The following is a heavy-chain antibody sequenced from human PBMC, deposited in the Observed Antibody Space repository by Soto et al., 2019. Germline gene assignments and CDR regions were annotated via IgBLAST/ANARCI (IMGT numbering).Heavy chain of an antibody. CDR2: ISGSST. J-gene: IGHJ4*02. Sequence: EEQLLESGGGLVQPGGSLRLTCAASGFTFSSYAMSWVRQAPGKGLEWVSAISGSSTYYADSVKGRFTISRDNSKDTLYLQMNSLRAEDTAVYYCARAPRPYDFPYYFDNWGQGALVTVSS. D-gene: IGHD3-3*01. V-gene: IGHV3-23*01. CDR3: ARAPRPYDFPYYFDN. CDR1: GFTFSSYA.